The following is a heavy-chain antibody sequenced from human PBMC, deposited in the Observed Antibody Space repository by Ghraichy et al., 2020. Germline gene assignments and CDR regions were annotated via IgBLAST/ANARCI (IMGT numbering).Heavy chain of an antibody. J-gene: IGHJ4*02. CDR1: GGSFSGYY. CDR2: INHSGST. V-gene: IGHV4-34*01. Sequence: ESLNISCAVYGGSFSGYYWSWIRQPPGKGLEWIGEINHSGSTNYNPSLKSRVTISVDTSKNQFSLKLSSVTAADTAVYYCARGGSSWENFDYWGQGTLVTVSS. CDR3: ARGGSSWENFDY. D-gene: IGHD6-13*01.